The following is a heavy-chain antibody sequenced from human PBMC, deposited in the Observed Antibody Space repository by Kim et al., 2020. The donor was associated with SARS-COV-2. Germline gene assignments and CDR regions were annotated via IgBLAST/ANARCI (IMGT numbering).Heavy chain of an antibody. CDR3: ASRYYCSSTSCYAGRKTPNFDY. CDR2: INHSGST. CDR1: GGSFSGYY. Sequence: SETLSLTCAVYGGSFSGYYWSWIRQPPGKGLEWIGEINHSGSTNYNPSLKSRVTISVDTSKNQFSLKLSSVTAADTAVYYCASRYYCSSTSCYAGRKTPNFDYWGQGTLVTVSS. D-gene: IGHD2-2*01. V-gene: IGHV4-34*01. J-gene: IGHJ4*02.